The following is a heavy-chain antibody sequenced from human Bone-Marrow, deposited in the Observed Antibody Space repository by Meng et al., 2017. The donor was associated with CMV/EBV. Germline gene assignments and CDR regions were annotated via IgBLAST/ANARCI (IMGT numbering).Heavy chain of an antibody. V-gene: IGHV4-34*01. CDR2: INHSGST. CDR3: ARGPSRITIFVYYYGMDV. J-gene: IGHJ6*02. D-gene: IGHD3-3*01. CDR1: GGSFSGYY. Sequence: SETLSLTCAVYGGSFSGYYWSWIRQPPGKGLEWIGEINHSGSTNYNPSLKSRVTISVDTSKNQFSLKLSSVTAADTAVYYCARGPSRITIFVYYYGMDVWGQGTTVTVS.